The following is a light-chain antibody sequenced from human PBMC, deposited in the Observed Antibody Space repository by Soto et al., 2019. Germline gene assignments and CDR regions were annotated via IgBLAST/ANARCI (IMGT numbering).Light chain of an antibody. CDR2: GAS. V-gene: IGKV3-20*01. CDR3: QQYGRSPFT. J-gene: IGKJ2*01. Sequence: EIVVTQSPGTLSLSPGESASLSCRASQSVSSRVAWYQQKFGQAPRLVIYGASVRATGIPDRFSGSGSGTDVTLTISRVEPEDFAMYFCQQYGRSPFTFGQGTNLEIK. CDR1: QSVSSRV.